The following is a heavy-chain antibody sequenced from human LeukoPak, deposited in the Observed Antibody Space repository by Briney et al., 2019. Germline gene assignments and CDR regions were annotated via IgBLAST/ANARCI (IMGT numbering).Heavy chain of an antibody. V-gene: IGHV4-59*08. CDR1: GGSISSYY. CDR2: IYYSGST. CDR3: ARIPDISGWPFDY. Sequence: ASETLSLTCTVSGGSISSYYWSWIRQPPGKGLEWIGYIYYSGSTNYNPSLKSRVTISLDTSKNQFSLKLTSVTAADTAVYYCARIPDISGWPFDYWGQGTLVTVSS. D-gene: IGHD6-25*01. J-gene: IGHJ4*02.